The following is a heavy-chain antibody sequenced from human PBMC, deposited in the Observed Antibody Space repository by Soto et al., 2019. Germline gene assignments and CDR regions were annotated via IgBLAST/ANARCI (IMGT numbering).Heavy chain of an antibody. J-gene: IGHJ4*02. CDR1: GDSISRKY. CDR3: AMTVIAPSPYLDH. Sequence: QVQLQESGPGLVKPSETLSLTCSVSGDSISRKYWSWLRQPAGGGLEWIGRIYTTGATNYTSSLKSRVSMSVDTSKHQFSLRLTSVTAADTAVYFCAMTVIAPSPYLDHWGQGLLVTVSS. D-gene: IGHD4-17*01. V-gene: IGHV4-4*07. CDR2: IYTTGAT.